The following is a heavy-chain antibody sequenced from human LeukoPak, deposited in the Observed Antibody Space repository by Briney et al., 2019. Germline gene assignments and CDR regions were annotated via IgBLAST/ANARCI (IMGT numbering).Heavy chain of an antibody. Sequence: SGGSLRLSCAASGFTFSSYWMSWVRQAPGKGLEWVANIKQDGSEKYYVDSVKGRFTISRDNAKNSLYLQMNSLRAEDTAVYYCARDPDQIAGDSFDYWGQGTLVTVSS. CDR3: ARDPDQIAGDSFDY. J-gene: IGHJ4*02. CDR2: IKQDGSEK. CDR1: GFTFSSYW. V-gene: IGHV3-7*01. D-gene: IGHD3-16*01.